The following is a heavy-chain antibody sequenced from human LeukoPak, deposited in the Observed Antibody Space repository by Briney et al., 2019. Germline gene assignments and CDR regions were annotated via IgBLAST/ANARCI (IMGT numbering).Heavy chain of an antibody. D-gene: IGHD2-2*01. Sequence: GGSLRLSCAASGFTFSSYWMSWVRQAPGKGLEWVANIKQDGSEKYYVDSVKGRFTISRDNAKNSLYLQMNSLRAEDTAVYYCARDRVVPAAINYFDYWGQGTLVTVSS. CDR1: GFTFSSYW. V-gene: IGHV3-7*01. J-gene: IGHJ4*02. CDR2: IKQDGSEK. CDR3: ARDRVVPAAINYFDY.